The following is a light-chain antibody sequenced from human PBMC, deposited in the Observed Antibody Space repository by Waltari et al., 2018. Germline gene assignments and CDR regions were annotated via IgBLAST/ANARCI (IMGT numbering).Light chain of an antibody. CDR3: QQSYSLPWT. Sequence: DIQMTQSPSSLSASVGDKVTITCRAGQTINKYLNWYQQKPGKAPRVLIYAASTLQSGVPSRFSGGGSGTDFTLTISSLQPEDFGTYFCQQSYSLPWTFGQGTKVEIK. CDR2: AAS. CDR1: QTINKY. V-gene: IGKV1-39*01. J-gene: IGKJ1*01.